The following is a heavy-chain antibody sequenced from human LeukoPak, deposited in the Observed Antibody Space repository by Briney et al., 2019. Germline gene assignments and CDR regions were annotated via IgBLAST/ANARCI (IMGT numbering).Heavy chain of an antibody. CDR1: GFTFSDYY. CDR2: ISRSGSTI. Sequence: PGGSLRLSCAASGFTFSDYYMRWIRQAPGKGLEWVSYISRSGSTIYYVDSVKGRFTISRDNAKNSLYLQMNSLRVEDTAVYYGARDLGCSGGRCFDYYYYYMDVRGK. J-gene: IGHJ6*03. D-gene: IGHD2-15*01. V-gene: IGHV3-11*01. CDR3: ARDLGCSGGRCFDYYYYYMDV.